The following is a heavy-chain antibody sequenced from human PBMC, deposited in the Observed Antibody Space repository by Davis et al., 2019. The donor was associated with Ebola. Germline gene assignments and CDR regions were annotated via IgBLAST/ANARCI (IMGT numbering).Heavy chain of an antibody. CDR1: GFTFRNYV. CDR3: ARAVFHEVLDY. CDR2: VSHSEREK. D-gene: IGHD3-3*01. J-gene: IGHJ4*02. V-gene: IGHV3-30*03. Sequence: GESLKISCAASGFTFRNYVMHWVRQAPGKGLEWVAVVSHSEREKFYADSVKGRFTISRDNSENTLYLQMNSLTADDTAVYYCARAVFHEVLDYWGQGTPVTVSS.